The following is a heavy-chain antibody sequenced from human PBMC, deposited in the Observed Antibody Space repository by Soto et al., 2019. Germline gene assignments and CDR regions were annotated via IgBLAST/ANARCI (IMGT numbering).Heavy chain of an antibody. V-gene: IGHV3-33*01. CDR2: IWYDGSNK. D-gene: IGHD1-26*01. Sequence: GGSLRLSCAASGFTFSSYGMHWVRQAPGKGLEWVAVIWYDGSNKYYADSVKGRFTISRDNSKNTLYLQMNSLRAEDTAVYYCARDGGSYYYYSGMDVWGQGTTVTVSS. J-gene: IGHJ6*02. CDR3: ARDGGSYYYYSGMDV. CDR1: GFTFSSYG.